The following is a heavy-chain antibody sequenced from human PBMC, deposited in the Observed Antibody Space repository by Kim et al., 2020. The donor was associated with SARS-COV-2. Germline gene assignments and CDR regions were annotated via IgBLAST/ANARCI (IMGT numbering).Heavy chain of an antibody. J-gene: IGHJ6*02. V-gene: IGHV1-46*01. CDR3: ARDGAYYGSGGDGMDV. D-gene: IGHD3-10*01. Sequence: KFQGRVTMTRDTSTSTVYMELSSLRSEDTAVYYCARDGAYYGSGGDGMDVWGQGTTVTVSS.